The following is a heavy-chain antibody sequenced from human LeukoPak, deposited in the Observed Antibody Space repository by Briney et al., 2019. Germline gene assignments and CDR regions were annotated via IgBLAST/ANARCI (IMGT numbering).Heavy chain of an antibody. D-gene: IGHD1-26*01. Sequence: GGSLRLSCAASGFTFSNAWMSWVRQAPGKGLEWVGRIKSKTDGGTTDYAAPVKGRFTISRDDSKNTLYLQMNSLKTEDTAVYYCTTGKGGGYYGYYYYMDVWGKGTTVTVSS. CDR3: TTGKGGGYYGYYYYMDV. CDR2: IKSKTDGGTT. CDR1: GFTFSNAW. V-gene: IGHV3-15*01. J-gene: IGHJ6*03.